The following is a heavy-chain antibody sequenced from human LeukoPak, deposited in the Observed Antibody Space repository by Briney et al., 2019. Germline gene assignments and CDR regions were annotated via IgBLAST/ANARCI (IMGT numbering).Heavy chain of an antibody. D-gene: IGHD3-22*01. Sequence: ASVKVSCKASGYTFTTYGISWVRQAPGQGLEWMGWISANNGNTNHAQKLQGRVTMTTDTSTSTAYMELRSLRSDDTAVYYCARLSLWDYYDSSGYQPRGIDYWGQGTLVTVSS. V-gene: IGHV1-18*01. CDR1: GYTFTTYG. CDR3: ARLSLWDYYDSSGYQPRGIDY. CDR2: ISANNGNT. J-gene: IGHJ4*02.